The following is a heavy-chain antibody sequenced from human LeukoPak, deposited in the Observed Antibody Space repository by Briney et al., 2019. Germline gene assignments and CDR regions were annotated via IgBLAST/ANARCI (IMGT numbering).Heavy chain of an antibody. CDR2: ISWDGGST. CDR1: GFTFDDYA. V-gene: IGHV3-43D*03. Sequence: GGSLRLSCAASGFTFDDYAMHWVRQAPGKGLEWVSLISWDGGSTYYADSVKGRFTISRDNSKNSLYLQMNSLRAEDTALYYCAKDGAAYCGGDCFFPFDPWGRGTLVTVSS. J-gene: IGHJ5*02. D-gene: IGHD2-21*02. CDR3: AKDGAAYCGGDCFFPFDP.